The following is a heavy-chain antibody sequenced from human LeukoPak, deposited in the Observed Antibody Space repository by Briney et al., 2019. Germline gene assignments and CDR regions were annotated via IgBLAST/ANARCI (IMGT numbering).Heavy chain of an antibody. Sequence: GASVKVSCKASGYTFTSYYMHWVRQAPGQGLEWMGIINPSGGSTSYAQKFQGRVTMTRDTSTSTVYMELSSLRSEDTAVYYCARPSFHCSSTSCYTGYGMDVWGQGTTVTVSS. V-gene: IGHV1-46*01. CDR2: INPSGGST. CDR3: ARPSFHCSSTSCYTGYGMDV. CDR1: GYTFTSYY. D-gene: IGHD2-2*02. J-gene: IGHJ6*02.